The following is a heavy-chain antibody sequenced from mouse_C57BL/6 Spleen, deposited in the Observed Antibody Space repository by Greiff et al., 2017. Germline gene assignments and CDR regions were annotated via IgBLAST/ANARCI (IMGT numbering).Heavy chain of an antibody. CDR1: GYAFSSSW. CDR2: IYPGDGDT. J-gene: IGHJ2*01. V-gene: IGHV1-82*01. Sequence: QVQLKESGPELVKPGASVKISCKASGYAFSSSWMNWVKQRPGKGLEWIGRIYPGDGDTNYNGKFKGKATLTADKSSSTAYMQLSSLTSEDSAVYFCARYDYGGNWSQGTTLTVSS. D-gene: IGHD2-4*01. CDR3: ARYDYGGN.